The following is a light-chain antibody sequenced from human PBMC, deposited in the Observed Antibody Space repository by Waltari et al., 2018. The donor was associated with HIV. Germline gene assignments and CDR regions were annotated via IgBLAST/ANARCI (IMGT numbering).Light chain of an antibody. J-gene: IGLJ2*01. CDR2: KDT. CDR3: QSSDSSGVDFVV. Sequence: DLTQPPSVSVPPGQTATITCTGDALTKRYGYWYQKKSGQAPVLLINKDTARLSGIPERFSGSSSGTSLTLTINEVRAEDEAEYYCQSSDSSGVDFVVFGGGTKLTV. CDR1: ALTKRY. V-gene: IGLV3-25*03.